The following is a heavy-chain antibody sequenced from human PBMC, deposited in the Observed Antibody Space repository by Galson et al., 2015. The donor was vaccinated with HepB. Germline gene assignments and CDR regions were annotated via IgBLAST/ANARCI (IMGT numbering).Heavy chain of an antibody. J-gene: IGHJ4*02. CDR3: ARSLVTIFAVFTIPPGY. V-gene: IGHV3-21*01. Sequence: SLRLSCAATGFTFSSYSMNWLRQAPGKGLEWVSFISSNSHYIYYRDSVKSRCTISRDNAKNSVYLQMNSLGVEDTALYYGARSLVTIFAVFTIPPGYRGQGTLVPVSS. D-gene: IGHD3-3*01. CDR1: GFTFSSYS. CDR2: ISSNSHYI.